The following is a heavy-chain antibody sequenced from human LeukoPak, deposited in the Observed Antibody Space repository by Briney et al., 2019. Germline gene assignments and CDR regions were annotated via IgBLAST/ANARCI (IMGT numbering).Heavy chain of an antibody. CDR3: ARDTGPYSGSYYEGFDY. CDR2: INPNSGGT. Sequence: ASVKVSCKASGYTFTGYYMHWVRQAPGQGLEWMGRINPNSGGTNYAQKFQGRVAITADESTSTAYMELSSLRSEDTAVYYCARDTGPYSGSYYEGFDYWGQGTLVTVSS. V-gene: IGHV1-2*06. D-gene: IGHD1-26*01. J-gene: IGHJ4*02. CDR1: GYTFTGYY.